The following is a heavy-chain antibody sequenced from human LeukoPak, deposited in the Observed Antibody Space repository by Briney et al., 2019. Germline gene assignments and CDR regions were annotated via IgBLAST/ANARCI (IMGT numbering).Heavy chain of an antibody. D-gene: IGHD7-27*01. CDR1: GFTFSSYA. J-gene: IGHJ4*02. CDR2: ISYDGSNK. V-gene: IGHV3-30*01. Sequence: GRSLRLSCAASGFTFSSYAMHWVRQAPGKGLEWVAVISYDGSNKYYVDSVKGRFTISRDNSKNTLYLQMNSLRAEDTAVYYCAGTGGQFWGSFDYWGQGTLVTVSS. CDR3: AGTGGQFWGSFDY.